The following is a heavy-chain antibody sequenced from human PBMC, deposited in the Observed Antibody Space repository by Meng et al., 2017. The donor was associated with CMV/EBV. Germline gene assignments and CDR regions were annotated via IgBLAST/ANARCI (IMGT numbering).Heavy chain of an antibody. CDR2: IYTSGST. J-gene: IGHJ4*02. D-gene: IGHD5-18*01. CDR3: ARHGDTAMVVGIDY. CDR1: GGSISSYY. Sequence: GRLHESGPGLGKPSETLSLTCTVSGGSISSYYWSWIRQPAGKGLEWIGRIYTSGSTNYNPSLKSRVTMSVDTSKNQFSLKLSSVTAADTAVYYCARHGDTAMVVGIDYWGQGTLVTVSS. V-gene: IGHV4-4*07.